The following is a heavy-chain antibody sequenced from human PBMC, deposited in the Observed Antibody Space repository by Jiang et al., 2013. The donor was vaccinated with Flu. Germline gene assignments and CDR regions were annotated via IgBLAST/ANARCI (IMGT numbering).Heavy chain of an antibody. V-gene: IGHV4-39*07. CDR1: GGSFSSSSYF. D-gene: IGHD5-12*01. CDR2: IYDSGSS. J-gene: IGHJ4*02. Sequence: KPSETLSLTCTVSGGSFSSSSYFWGWIRQPPGKGLEWIGSIYDSGSSWYNPSLKSRVTISVDTFKSQFSLKVRSVTAADAAVYYCARAQKYSGFELPYFDFWGQGTLVTVSS. CDR3: ARAQKYSGFELPYFDF.